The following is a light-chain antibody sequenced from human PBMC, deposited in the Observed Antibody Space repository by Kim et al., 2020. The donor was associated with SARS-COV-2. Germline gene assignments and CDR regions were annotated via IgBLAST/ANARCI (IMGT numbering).Light chain of an antibody. CDR1: QISGTS. Sequence: ETVLTQYPDTLSLSPGERATLSCRASQISGTSLAWFQQKPGQAPRLLIHAASSRATGIPDRFSGSGSGTDFTLTITRLEPEDFAVYYCQQYMTLPLTFGQGTKVDIK. CDR3: QQYMTLPLT. CDR2: AAS. V-gene: IGKV3-20*01. J-gene: IGKJ1*01.